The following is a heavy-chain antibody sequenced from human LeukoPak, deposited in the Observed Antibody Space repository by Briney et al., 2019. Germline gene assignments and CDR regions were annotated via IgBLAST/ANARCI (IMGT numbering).Heavy chain of an antibody. Sequence: PSETLPLTCAVYGGSFSGYYWSWIRQPPGKGLEWIGEINHSGSTNYNPSLKSRVTISVDTSKNQFSLKLSSVTAADTAVYYCARGLRRLGIWGQGTMVTVSS. J-gene: IGHJ3*02. CDR1: GGSFSGYY. CDR2: INHSGST. CDR3: ARGLRRLGI. V-gene: IGHV4-34*01. D-gene: IGHD3-16*01.